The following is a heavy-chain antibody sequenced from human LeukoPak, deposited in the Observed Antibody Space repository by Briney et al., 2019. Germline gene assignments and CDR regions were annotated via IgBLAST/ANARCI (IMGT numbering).Heavy chain of an antibody. D-gene: IGHD2-2*02. V-gene: IGHV4-34*01. Sequence: SETLSLTCAVYGGSFSGYYWSWIRQPPGKGLEWIGEINHSGSTNYNPSLKSRVTISVDTSKNQLSLKLSSVTAADTAVYYCARGGSGSRRYQLLYTGGGFDPWGQGTLVTVSS. CDR2: INHSGST. CDR3: ARGGSGSRRYQLLYTGGGFDP. J-gene: IGHJ5*02. CDR1: GGSFSGYY.